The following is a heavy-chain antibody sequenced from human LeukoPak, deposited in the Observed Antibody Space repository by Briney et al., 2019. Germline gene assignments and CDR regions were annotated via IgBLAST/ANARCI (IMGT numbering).Heavy chain of an antibody. CDR3: ARDYYDSSGYRIY. Sequence: GGSLRLSCAASGFTFGSYWMSWVRQAPGKGLEWVSVIYSGGSTYYADSVKGRFIISRDNSKNTLYLQMNSLRAEDTAVYYCARDYYDSSGYRIYWGQGTLVTVSS. D-gene: IGHD3-22*01. CDR1: GFTFGSYW. J-gene: IGHJ4*02. CDR2: IYSGGST. V-gene: IGHV3-53*01.